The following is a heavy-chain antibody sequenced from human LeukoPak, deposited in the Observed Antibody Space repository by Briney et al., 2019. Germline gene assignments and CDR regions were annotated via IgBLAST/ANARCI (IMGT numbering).Heavy chain of an antibody. Sequence: GLRRLSCAAAGVSFSRYSMIWVRQVPGKGLEWVSSISSSSSYIYYADSVKGRFTISRDNAKNSLYLQMNSLRAEDTAVYYCAREMATIQYYFDYWGQGTLVTVSS. CDR2: ISSSSSYI. CDR1: GVSFSRYS. J-gene: IGHJ4*02. D-gene: IGHD5-24*01. V-gene: IGHV3-21*01. CDR3: AREMATIQYYFDY.